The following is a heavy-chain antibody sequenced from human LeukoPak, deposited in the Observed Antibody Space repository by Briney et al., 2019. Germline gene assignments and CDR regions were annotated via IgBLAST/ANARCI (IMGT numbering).Heavy chain of an antibody. D-gene: IGHD2-21*01. CDR3: ARDRTYVMDV. CDR2: ISSDGSST. V-gene: IGHV3-74*01. Sequence: GGSLRLSCAASGFTFNIYWMHWVRQAPGKGLVWVSRISSDGSSTTYADSVQGRFTISRDNTKNTVYLQLNSLRAEDTAVYYCARDRTYVMDVWGQGTTVTVSS. J-gene: IGHJ6*02. CDR1: GFTFNIYW.